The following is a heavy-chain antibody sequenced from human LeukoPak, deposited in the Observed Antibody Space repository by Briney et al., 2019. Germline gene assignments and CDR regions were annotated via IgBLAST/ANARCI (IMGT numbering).Heavy chain of an antibody. D-gene: IGHD6-19*01. J-gene: IGHJ4*02. V-gene: IGHV3-30*02. CDR3: AKNPAGTPWYFDY. Sequence: SGGSLRLSCAASGFTFSSYGMHWVRQAPGKGLEWVAFIRYDGSNKYYADSVKGRFTISRDNSKNTLYLQMNSLRAEDTAVYYCAKNPAGTPWYFDYWGQGTLVTVSS. CDR2: IRYDGSNK. CDR1: GFTFSSYG.